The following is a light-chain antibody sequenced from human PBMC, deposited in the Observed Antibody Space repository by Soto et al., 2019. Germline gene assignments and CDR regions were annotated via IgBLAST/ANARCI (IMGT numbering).Light chain of an antibody. Sequence: DVQLTQSPSPLSASVGDRVSISCRASRAITNHLNWYQQQPGKAPILLVYAASTLETGVPSRFSGSGSGTHFTLTIDNLQPEDVATYFCQQNYITPLTFGGGTKVEI. CDR1: RAITNH. CDR2: AAS. V-gene: IGKV1-39*01. J-gene: IGKJ4*01. CDR3: QQNYITPLT.